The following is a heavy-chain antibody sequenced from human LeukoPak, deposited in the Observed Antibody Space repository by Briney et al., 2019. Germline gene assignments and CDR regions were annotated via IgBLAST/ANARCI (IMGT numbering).Heavy chain of an antibody. CDR3: ARGDISWFDT. D-gene: IGHD3-9*01. J-gene: IGHJ5*02. V-gene: IGHV1-18*01. Sequence: ASVKVSCKASGYTFTNYHITWVRQAPGQGLEWMGWISPYNGNTNYAQNLQGRVTMTTDTSTRTAYMELRSLRSDDTAVYYCARGDISWFDTWGQGTLATVSS. CDR1: GYTFTNYH. CDR2: ISPYNGNT.